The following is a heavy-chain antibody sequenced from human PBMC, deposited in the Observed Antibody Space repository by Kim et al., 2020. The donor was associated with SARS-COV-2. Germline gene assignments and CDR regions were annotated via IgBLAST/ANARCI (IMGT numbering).Heavy chain of an antibody. V-gene: IGHV3-33*01. Sequence: GGSLRLSCAASGFTFSSYGMHWVRQAPGKGLEWVAVIWYDGSNKYYADSVKGRFTISRDNSKNTLYLQMNSLRAEDTAVYYCARDVGYGSGSYYTYSYYGMDVWGQGTTVTVSS. J-gene: IGHJ6*02. CDR1: GFTFSSYG. CDR2: IWYDGSNK. D-gene: IGHD3-10*01. CDR3: ARDVGYGSGSYYTYSYYGMDV.